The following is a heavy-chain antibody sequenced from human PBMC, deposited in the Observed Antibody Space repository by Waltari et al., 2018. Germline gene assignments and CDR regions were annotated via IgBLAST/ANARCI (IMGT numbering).Heavy chain of an antibody. CDR1: GFTFSSYE. J-gene: IGHJ3*02. CDR2: ISSSGSTI. V-gene: IGHV3-48*03. CDR3: AREYCSGGSCYPGDAFDI. D-gene: IGHD2-15*01. Sequence: EVQLVESGGGLVQPGGSLRLSCAASGFTFSSYEMNWVRQAPWKGLEWVSYISSSGSTIYYADSVKGRFTISRDNAKNSLYLQMNSLRAEDTAVYYCAREYCSGGSCYPGDAFDIWGQGTMVTVSS.